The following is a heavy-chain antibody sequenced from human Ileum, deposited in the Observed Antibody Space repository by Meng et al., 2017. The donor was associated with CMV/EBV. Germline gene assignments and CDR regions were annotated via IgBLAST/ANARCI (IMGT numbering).Heavy chain of an antibody. CDR1: GYTFTVYT. CDR3: ARDNWGSDY. J-gene: IGHJ4*02. V-gene: IGHV1-2*06. D-gene: IGHD7-27*01. CDR2: INTNSGDT. Sequence: VSCETYGYTFTVYTIHWARQAPGQGLEWMGRINTNSGDTFYAQKFRGRVTMTRDTSIRTVFMELSGLQSHDTAIYYCARDNWGSDYWGQGTLVTVSS.